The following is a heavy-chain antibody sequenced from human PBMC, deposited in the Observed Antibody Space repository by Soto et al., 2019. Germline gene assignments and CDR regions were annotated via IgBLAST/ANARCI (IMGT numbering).Heavy chain of an antibody. D-gene: IGHD3-22*01. Sequence: EVQLVESGGGLVKPGGSLRLSCAASGFTFSNAWINWVRQAPGKGLEWVGRIKSKTDGGTPDYAEPVKGRFAISRDDSKNMVYLQMNSLKTEDTGIYYCTTDSYSSIIVVRFDYWGHGTLVTVSS. CDR3: TTDSYSSIIVVRFDY. J-gene: IGHJ4*01. CDR1: GFTFSNAW. CDR2: IKSKTDGGTP. V-gene: IGHV3-15*07.